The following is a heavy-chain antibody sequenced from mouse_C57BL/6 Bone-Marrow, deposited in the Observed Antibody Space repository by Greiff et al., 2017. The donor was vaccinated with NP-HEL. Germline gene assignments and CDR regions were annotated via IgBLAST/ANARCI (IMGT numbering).Heavy chain of an antibody. Sequence: QVQLKESGAELARPGASVKLSCKASGYTFTSYGISWVKQRTGQGLEWIGEIYPRSGNTYYNEKFKGKATLTADKSSSTAYMELRSLTSEDSAVYFCARMEYYGSSSYWYFDVWGTGTTVTVSS. V-gene: IGHV1-81*01. CDR1: GYTFTSYG. CDR2: IYPRSGNT. J-gene: IGHJ1*03. D-gene: IGHD1-1*01. CDR3: ARMEYYGSSSYWYFDV.